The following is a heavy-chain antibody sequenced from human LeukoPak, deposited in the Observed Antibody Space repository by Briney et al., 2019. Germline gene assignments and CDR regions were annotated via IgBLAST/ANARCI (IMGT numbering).Heavy chain of an antibody. CDR2: INPSGGST. Sequence: GASVKVSCKASGYTFTSYCMHWVRQAPAQGLEWMGIINPSGGSTSYAQKFQGRVTMTRDTSPSTVYMELSSLRAEDRAVYYCARDFGDIVVVPAALGYWRQGTLVTVPS. D-gene: IGHD2-2*01. J-gene: IGHJ4*02. CDR3: ARDFGDIVVVPAALGY. CDR1: GYTFTSYC. V-gene: IGHV1-46*01.